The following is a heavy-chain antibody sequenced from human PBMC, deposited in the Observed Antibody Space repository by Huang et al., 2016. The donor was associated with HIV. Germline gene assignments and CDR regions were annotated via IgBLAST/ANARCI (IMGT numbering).Heavy chain of an antibody. Sequence: EVQLVQSGAEVKKPGESLKISCKGSGYSFTSYWIGWVRQMPGKVLEWIGIIYPVDSDTIYSPSVQGQVTISADKSISTAYLQWSSLKASDTAMYYCARILMASYYFDYWGQGTLVTVSS. CDR2: IYPVDSDT. D-gene: IGHD6-6*01. J-gene: IGHJ4*02. CDR3: ARILMASYYFDY. CDR1: GYSFTSYW. V-gene: IGHV5-51*01.